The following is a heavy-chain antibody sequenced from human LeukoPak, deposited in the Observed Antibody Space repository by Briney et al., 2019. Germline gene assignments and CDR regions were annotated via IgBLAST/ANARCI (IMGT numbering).Heavy chain of an antibody. Sequence: PSQTLSLTCTVSGGSISSGSYYWSWIRQPAGKGLEWIGRIYTSGSTNYNPSLKSRVTISVDTSKNQFSLKLSSVTAADTAVYYCARGPIYYGDYLFDYWGQGTLVTVSS. CDR3: ARGPIYYGDYLFDY. CDR2: IYTSGST. J-gene: IGHJ4*02. D-gene: IGHD4-17*01. V-gene: IGHV4-61*02. CDR1: GGSISSGSYY.